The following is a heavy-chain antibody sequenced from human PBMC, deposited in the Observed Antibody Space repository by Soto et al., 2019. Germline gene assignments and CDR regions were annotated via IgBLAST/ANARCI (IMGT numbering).Heavy chain of an antibody. CDR2: IWYDGSNK. CDR1: GFTFSSYG. J-gene: IGHJ6*02. V-gene: IGHV3-33*01. D-gene: IGHD2-21*02. CDR3: ATTQRGDFYYYYGMDV. Sequence: PGGSLRLSCAASGFTFSSYGMHWVRQAPGKGLEWVAVIWYDGSNKYYADSVKGRFTISRDNSKNTLYLQMNGLRAEDTAVYYCATTQRGDFYYYYGMDVWGQGTTVTVSS.